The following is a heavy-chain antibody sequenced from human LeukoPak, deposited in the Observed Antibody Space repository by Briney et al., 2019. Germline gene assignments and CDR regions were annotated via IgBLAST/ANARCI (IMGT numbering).Heavy chain of an antibody. V-gene: IGHV4-4*07. D-gene: IGHD3-10*01. Sequence: SETLSLTCTVSGGFISSYYWSWIRQPAGKGLEWIGRIYTSGSTNYNPSLKSRVTMSVDTSKNQFSLKLSSVTAADTAVYYCARGLDWYGSGSYGLVYWGQGTLVTVSS. CDR2: IYTSGST. CDR1: GGFISSYY. CDR3: ARGLDWYGSGSYGLVY. J-gene: IGHJ4*02.